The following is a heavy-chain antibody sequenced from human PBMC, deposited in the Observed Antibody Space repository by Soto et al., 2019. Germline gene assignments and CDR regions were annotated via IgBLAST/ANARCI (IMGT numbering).Heavy chain of an antibody. CDR1: GFTFSSYA. CDR3: ARDGVVVPAAQVYFDY. CDR2: ISYDGSNK. Sequence: GGSLRLSCAASGFTFSSYAMHWVRQAPGKGLEWVAVISYDGSNKYYADSVKGRFTISRDNAKNSLYLQMNSLRDEDTAVYYCARDGVVVPAAQVYFDYWGQGTLVTVSS. J-gene: IGHJ4*02. D-gene: IGHD2-2*01. V-gene: IGHV3-30-3*01.